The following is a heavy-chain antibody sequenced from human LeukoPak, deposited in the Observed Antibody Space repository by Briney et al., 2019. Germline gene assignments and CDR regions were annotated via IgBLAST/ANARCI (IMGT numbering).Heavy chain of an antibody. J-gene: IGHJ5*02. V-gene: IGHV1-46*01. Sequence: ASVKVSCKASGYTFTSYYMHWVRQAPGQGLEWMGIINPSGGSTSYAQKFQGRVTMTRETSTSTVYMELSSLRSEDTAVYYCARDRPTYYYGSGSYYENPFDPWGQGTLVTVSS. CDR2: INPSGGST. D-gene: IGHD3-10*01. CDR3: ARDRPTYYYGSGSYYENPFDP. CDR1: GYTFTSYY.